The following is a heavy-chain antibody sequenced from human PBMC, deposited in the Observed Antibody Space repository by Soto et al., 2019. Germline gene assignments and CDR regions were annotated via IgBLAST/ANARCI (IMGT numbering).Heavy chain of an antibody. J-gene: IGHJ4*01. CDR1: GFSLTTSGVG. CDR2: IYWDDDK. V-gene: IGHV2-5*02. D-gene: IGHD4-17*01. Sequence: QITLNESGPTQVKPRQTLTLSCTFSGFSLTTSGVGVGWIRQSPGKAPEWLALIYWDDDKRYSPSLKSRLTIAKDLYMIQGVLTMAALYPAHTATYYCAHRDLRTVLGLVTTTAIYFDFWGHGTPVAVS. CDR3: AHRDLRTVLGLVTTTAIYFDF.